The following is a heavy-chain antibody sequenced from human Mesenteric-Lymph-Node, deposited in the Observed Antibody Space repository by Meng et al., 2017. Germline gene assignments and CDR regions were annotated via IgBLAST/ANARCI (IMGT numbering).Heavy chain of an antibody. CDR3: AKDKWSLSY. V-gene: IGHV3-7*01. J-gene: IGHJ4*02. D-gene: IGHD2-15*01. CDR2: IKQDGSEK. Sequence: GESLKISCAASGFTFSTYAMSWVRQAPGQGLEWVANIKQDGSEKYYVDSVKSRFTISRDNTKNSLYLQMNSLRVEDTAVYYCAKDKWSLSYWGQGTLVTVSS. CDR1: GFTFSTYA.